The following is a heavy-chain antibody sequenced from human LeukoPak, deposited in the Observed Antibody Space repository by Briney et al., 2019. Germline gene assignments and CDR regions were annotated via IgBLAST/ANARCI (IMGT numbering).Heavy chain of an antibody. CDR3: ARDGFSSGYPYDAFDI. Sequence: PGGSLRLSCAASGFTFSGFAMTWVRQAPGKGLEWVSSIGSDSKTHYSESVKGRFAISRDNSKNTLYLQMNSLRAEDTAVYYCARDGFSSGYPYDAFDIWGQGTMVTVSS. CDR2: IGSDSKT. D-gene: IGHD3-22*01. V-gene: IGHV3-23*01. CDR1: GFTFSGFA. J-gene: IGHJ3*02.